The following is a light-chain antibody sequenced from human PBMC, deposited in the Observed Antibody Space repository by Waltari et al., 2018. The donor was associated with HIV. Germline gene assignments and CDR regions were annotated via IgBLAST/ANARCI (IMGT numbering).Light chain of an antibody. V-gene: IGKV3-15*01. CDR1: QRVSSN. CDR3: QQYNNWPPT. Sequence: EIVMTQSPATLSVSPGERATLSCRASQRVSSNLAGYRQKPSQAPRILIYGASTRATGIPAMFSGSGSVTAFTLTISSLQSEDFAVYYCQQYNNWPPTFGQGTKVEIK. CDR2: GAS. J-gene: IGKJ1*01.